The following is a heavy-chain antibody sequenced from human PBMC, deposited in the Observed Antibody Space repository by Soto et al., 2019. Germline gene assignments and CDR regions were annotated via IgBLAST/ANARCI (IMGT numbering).Heavy chain of an antibody. CDR3: ARCYCSVGSCYSCWHFDL. J-gene: IGHJ2*01. Sequence: QVQLVQSGSEVKKPGASVKVSCKASGYTFTNYGMSWVRQAPGQGLEWMGWISAYNGNTNHAQNFQGRVTMTTDTFTNTACMELSSLRSDDTAVYYCARCYCSVGSCYSCWHFDLWGRGALVTVSS. CDR1: GYTFTNYG. D-gene: IGHD2-15*01. CDR2: ISAYNGNT. V-gene: IGHV1-18*01.